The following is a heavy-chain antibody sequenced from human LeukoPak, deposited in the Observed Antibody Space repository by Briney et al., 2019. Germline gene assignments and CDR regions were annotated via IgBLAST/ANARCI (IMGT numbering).Heavy chain of an antibody. J-gene: IGHJ6*02. CDR1: GGSLSSGDYY. V-gene: IGHV4-30-4*01. Sequence: SETLSLTCTVSGGSLSSGDYYWSWIRQPPGKGLEWIGYIYYSGSTYYNPSLKSRVTISVDTSKNQFSLKLSSVTAADTAVYYCAREKVPASPYYYYYGMDVWGQGTTVTVSS. CDR2: IYYSGST. CDR3: AREKVPASPYYYYYGMDV. D-gene: IGHD2-2*01.